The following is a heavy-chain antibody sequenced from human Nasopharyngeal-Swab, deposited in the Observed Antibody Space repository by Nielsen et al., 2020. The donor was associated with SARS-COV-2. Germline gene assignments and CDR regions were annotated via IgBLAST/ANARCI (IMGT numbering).Heavy chain of an antibody. V-gene: IGHV3-21*01. CDR1: GFTFRSYS. Sequence: GESLKISCAASGFTFRSYSMNWVRQAPGKGLEWVSSISSSSSYIYYADSVKGRFTISRDNAKNSLYLQMNSLRAEDTAVYYCARSLRGSSLHYWGQGTLVTVSS. D-gene: IGHD6-6*01. CDR3: ARSLRGSSLHY. CDR2: ISSSSSYI. J-gene: IGHJ4*02.